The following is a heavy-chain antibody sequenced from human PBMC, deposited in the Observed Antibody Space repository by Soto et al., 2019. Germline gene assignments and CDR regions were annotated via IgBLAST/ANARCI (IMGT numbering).Heavy chain of an antibody. CDR2: INHSGST. V-gene: IGHV4-34*01. D-gene: IGHD3-10*01. Sequence: PSETLSLTCAVYGGSFSGYYWSWIRQPPGKGLEWIGEINHSGSTNYNPSLKSRVTISVDTSKNQFSLKLSSVTAADTAVYYCASTRYGSGSYYNYWGQGTLVTVSS. CDR3: ASTRYGSGSYYNY. J-gene: IGHJ4*02. CDR1: GGSFSGYY.